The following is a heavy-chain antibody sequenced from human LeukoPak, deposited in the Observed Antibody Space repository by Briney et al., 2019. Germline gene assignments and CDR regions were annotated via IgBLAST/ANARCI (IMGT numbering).Heavy chain of an antibody. V-gene: IGHV3-74*01. Sequence: GGSLRLSCAASGFTFSSYWMHWVRQAPGKGLVWVSRINSDGSSTSYADSVKGRFTISRDNAKNTLYMQMNSLRAEDTAVYYCARVRVGTTTFDYWGQRTLVTVSS. D-gene: IGHD1-26*01. CDR3: ARVRVGTTTFDY. CDR1: GFTFSSYW. CDR2: INSDGSST. J-gene: IGHJ4*02.